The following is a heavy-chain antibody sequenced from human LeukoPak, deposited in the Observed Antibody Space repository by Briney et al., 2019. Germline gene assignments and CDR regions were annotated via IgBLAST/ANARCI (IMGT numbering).Heavy chain of an antibody. D-gene: IGHD6-13*01. CDR2: IIPIFGTA. J-gene: IGHJ4*02. CDR1: GYTFTSYA. CDR3: ARDLYSSSWYALPPEI. V-gene: IGHV1-69*13. Sequence: GASVKVSCKASGYTFTSYAISWVRQAPGQGLEWMGGIIPIFGTANYAQKFQGRVTITADESTSTAYMELSSLRSEDTAVYYCARDLYSSSWYALPPEIWGQGTLVTVSS.